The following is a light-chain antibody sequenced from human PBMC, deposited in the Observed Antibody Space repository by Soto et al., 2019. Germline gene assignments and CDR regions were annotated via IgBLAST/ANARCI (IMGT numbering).Light chain of an antibody. Sequence: QSALTQPASVSGSPGQSITISCTGTSCDVGGYNYVSWYQQHPGKAPKLMIYDVSNRPSGVPNRFSGSKSGNTASLTISGLQAEDEADYYCSSYTSSSTYVVFGGGTKLTVL. CDR2: DVS. CDR3: SSYTSSSTYVV. CDR1: SCDVGGYNY. J-gene: IGLJ2*01. V-gene: IGLV2-14*01.